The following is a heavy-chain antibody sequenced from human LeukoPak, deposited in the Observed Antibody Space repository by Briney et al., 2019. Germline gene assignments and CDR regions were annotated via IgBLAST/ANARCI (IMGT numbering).Heavy chain of an antibody. Sequence: GGSLRLSCAASGFTFSSYDMHWVRQATGKGLEWVSAIGTAGDPSYPGSVNGRFTISRQNAKNSLYLQMNSLRAGDTAVYYCARGDGSGSPYFDYWGQGTLVTVSS. D-gene: IGHD3-10*01. CDR1: GFTFSSYD. J-gene: IGHJ4*02. CDR2: IGTAGDP. V-gene: IGHV3-13*05. CDR3: ARGDGSGSPYFDY.